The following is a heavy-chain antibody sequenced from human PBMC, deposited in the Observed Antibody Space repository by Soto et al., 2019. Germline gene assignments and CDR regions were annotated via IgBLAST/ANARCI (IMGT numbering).Heavy chain of an antibody. D-gene: IGHD6-13*01. J-gene: IGHJ5*02. Sequence: PGGSLRLSCAASGFTFSRYDMHWVRQVTGKGLEWVSGIGAAGDTYYPGSVKGRFTISRENAKNSLYLQMNSLRAGDTAVYYCARGLYSSSWYVSDRNWFDPWGQGTLVTVSS. CDR2: IGAAGDT. CDR3: ARGLYSSSWYVSDRNWFDP. CDR1: GFTFSRYD. V-gene: IGHV3-13*04.